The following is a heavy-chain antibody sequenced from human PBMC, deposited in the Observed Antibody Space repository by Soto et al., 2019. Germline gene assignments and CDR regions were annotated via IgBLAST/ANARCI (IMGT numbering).Heavy chain of an antibody. CDR3: ARDTPHDDVVLVPAAIRRPYYYYGMDV. J-gene: IGHJ6*02. CDR1: GYTFPRYY. Sequence: DSLKVSCKASGYTFPRYYMHWVRQAPGQGLEGMGIINPSGGSTRYAQKFQGRVTMTRDTSTSTVYMELRSLRSEDTSVCCCARDTPHDDVVLVPAAIRRPYYYYGMDVWGQARTVTVS. D-gene: IGHD2-2*01. V-gene: IGHV1-46*01. CDR2: INPSGGST.